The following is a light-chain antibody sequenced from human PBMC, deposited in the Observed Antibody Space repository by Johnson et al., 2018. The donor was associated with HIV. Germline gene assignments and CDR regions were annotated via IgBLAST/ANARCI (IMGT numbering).Light chain of an antibody. Sequence: QSVLTQPPSVSAAPGQKVTISCYGSSSNIGINYVSWFQQLPGTAPKLLIYDNDKRPSGIPDRFSGSKSGTSATLGITGLQTGDEADYYCETWDSSLSGYYVFGTGTKLTVL. V-gene: IGLV1-51*01. J-gene: IGLJ1*01. CDR3: ETWDSSLSGYYV. CDR2: DND. CDR1: SSNIGINY.